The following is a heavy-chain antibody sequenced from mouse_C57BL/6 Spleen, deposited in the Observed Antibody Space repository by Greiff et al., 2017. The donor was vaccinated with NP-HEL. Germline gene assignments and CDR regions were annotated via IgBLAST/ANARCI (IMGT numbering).Heavy chain of an antibody. Sequence: VQLQQSGPELVKPGASVKISCKASGYTFTDYYMNWVKQSHGKSLEWIGDINPNNGGTSYNQKFKGKATLTVDKSSSTAYMELRSLTSEDSAVYYCAGSNYIWYFDDWGTGTTVTVSS. J-gene: IGHJ1*03. CDR2: INPNNGGT. CDR3: AGSNYIWYFDD. V-gene: IGHV1-26*01. CDR1: GYTFTDYY. D-gene: IGHD2-5*01.